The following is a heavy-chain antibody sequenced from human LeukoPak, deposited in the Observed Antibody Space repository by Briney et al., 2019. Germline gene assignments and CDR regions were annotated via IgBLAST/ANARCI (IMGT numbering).Heavy chain of an antibody. V-gene: IGHV4-39*01. Sequence: SETLSLTCTVSGRSISSSRSYWGWIRQPPGKGLEWIGTISYSGNTYYNPSLKSRVTISVDTSKNQFSLRLSSVTAADTAVHYCARHCGCDCVHAFDIWGQGTMVTVSS. CDR3: ARHCGCDCVHAFDI. D-gene: IGHD2-21*02. CDR1: GRSISSSRSY. CDR2: ISYSGNT. J-gene: IGHJ3*02.